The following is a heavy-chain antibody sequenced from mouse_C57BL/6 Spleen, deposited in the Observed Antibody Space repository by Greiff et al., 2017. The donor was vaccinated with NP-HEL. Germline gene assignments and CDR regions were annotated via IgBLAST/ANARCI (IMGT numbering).Heavy chain of an antibody. V-gene: IGHV2-2*01. CDR1: GFSLTSYG. CDR2: IWSGGST. J-gene: IGHJ2*01. Sequence: QVQLQQSGPGLVQPSQSLSITCTVSGFSLTSYGVHWVRQSPGKGLEWLGVIWSGGSTDYNVAFISRLSISKDNSKSQVFFKMNSLQADDTAIYYCTTSIISMVDYWGQGTTLTVSS. CDR3: TTSIISMVDY. D-gene: IGHD1-1*02.